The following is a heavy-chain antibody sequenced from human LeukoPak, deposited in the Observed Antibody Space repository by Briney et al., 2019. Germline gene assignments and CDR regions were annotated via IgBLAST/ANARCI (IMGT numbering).Heavy chain of an antibody. J-gene: IGHJ4*02. CDR1: GFTFSSYS. V-gene: IGHV3-21*01. Sequence: PGGSLRLSCAASGFTFSSYSMNWVRQAPGKGLEWVSSISRSSSYIYYADSVKGRFTISRDNAKNSLYLQMNSLRAEDTAVYSCARGEIVVVPAANPWDWGQGTLVTVSS. D-gene: IGHD2-2*01. CDR3: ARGEIVVVPAANPWD. CDR2: ISRSSSYI.